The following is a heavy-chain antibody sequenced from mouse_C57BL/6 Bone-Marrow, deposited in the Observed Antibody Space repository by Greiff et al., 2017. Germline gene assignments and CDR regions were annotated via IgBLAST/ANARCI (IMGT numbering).Heavy chain of an antibody. CDR2: IYPRSGNT. CDR1: GYTFTSYG. V-gene: IGHV1-81*01. CDR3: ADVVGEYDCGRSWYFDV. J-gene: IGHJ1*03. Sequence: VQLQQSGAELARPGASVKLSCKASGYTFTSYGISWVKQRTGQGLEWIGEIYPRSGNTYYNEKFKGKATLTADKSSSTAYMELRSLTSEDSAVYSGADVVGEYDCGRSWYFDVWGTGTTVTVSA. D-gene: IGHD1-1*01.